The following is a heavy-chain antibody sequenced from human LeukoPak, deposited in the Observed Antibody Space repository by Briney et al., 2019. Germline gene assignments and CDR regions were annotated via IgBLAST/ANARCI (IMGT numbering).Heavy chain of an antibody. Sequence: PGGSLRLSCAASGFTFSDYYMSWIRQAPGKGLEWVSAISGSGGSTYYADSVKGRFTISRDNSRNTLYLQMNSLRAEDTAVYYCAKADIVVVVAAINWFDPWGQGTLVTVSS. D-gene: IGHD2-15*01. CDR2: ISGSGGST. CDR1: GFTFSDYY. V-gene: IGHV3-23*01. CDR3: AKADIVVVVAAINWFDP. J-gene: IGHJ5*02.